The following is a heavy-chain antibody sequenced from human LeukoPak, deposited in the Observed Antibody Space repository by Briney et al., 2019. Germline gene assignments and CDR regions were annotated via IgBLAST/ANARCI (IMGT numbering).Heavy chain of an antibody. CDR2: INHSGSA. D-gene: IGHD3-22*01. CDR1: GGPFSGYY. V-gene: IGHV4-34*01. CDR3: ARARGDYYDSSGYYSAFDY. J-gene: IGHJ4*02. Sequence: SETLSLTCAVYGGPFSGYYWSWIRQPPGKGLEWVGEINHSGSANYNPSLKSRVTISVDMSKNQFSLKLSSVTAADTAVYYCARARGDYYDSSGYYSAFDYWGQGTLVTVSS.